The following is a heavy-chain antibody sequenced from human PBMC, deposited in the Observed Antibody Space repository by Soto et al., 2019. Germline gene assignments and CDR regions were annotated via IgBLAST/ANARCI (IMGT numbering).Heavy chain of an antibody. CDR3: ATQRGSSGWNDAFDI. J-gene: IGHJ3*02. CDR2: INPNSGGT. D-gene: IGHD6-19*01. Sequence: QVQLVQSGAEVKKPGASVKVSCKASGYTFTGYYMHWVRQAPGQGLEWMGWINPNSGGTNYAQKFQGWVTMTRDTSLSTAAVELSRLKSEDTAVYYCATQRGSSGWNDAFDIWGQGTMVTVSS. V-gene: IGHV1-2*04. CDR1: GYTFTGYY.